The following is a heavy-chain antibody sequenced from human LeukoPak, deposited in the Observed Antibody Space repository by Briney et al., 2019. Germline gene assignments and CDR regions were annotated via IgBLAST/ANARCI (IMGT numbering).Heavy chain of an antibody. V-gene: IGHV3-9*01. CDR3: AKDRYLSSSWFDY. CDR2: ISWNSGSI. D-gene: IGHD6-13*01. Sequence: GGSLRLSCAASGFTFSSYGMSWLRQAPGKGLEGVSGISWNSGSIVYADSVKGRFTISRDNAKNSLYLQMNSLRAEDTALYYCAKDRYLSSSWFDYWGQGTLVTVSS. J-gene: IGHJ4*02. CDR1: GFTFSSYG.